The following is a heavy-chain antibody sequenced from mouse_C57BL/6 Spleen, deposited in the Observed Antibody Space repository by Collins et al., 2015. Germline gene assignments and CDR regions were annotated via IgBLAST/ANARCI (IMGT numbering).Heavy chain of an antibody. CDR3: ARQGSSGYAWFAY. V-gene: IGHV9-4*02. J-gene: IGHJ3*01. CDR2: INTHSGVP. D-gene: IGHD3-1*01. Sequence: QIQLVQSGPELKKPGETVRISCKASGYTFTTAGMQWVQKMPGKGLKWIGWINTHSGVPKYAEDFKGRFAFSLETSASTAYLQISNLKNEDTATYFCARQGSSGYAWFAYWGQGTLVTVSA. CDR1: GYTFTTAG.